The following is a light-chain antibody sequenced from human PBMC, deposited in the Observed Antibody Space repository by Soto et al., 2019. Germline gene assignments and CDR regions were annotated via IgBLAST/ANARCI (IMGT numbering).Light chain of an antibody. CDR1: QSIISY. Sequence: VKITQSPSSLSASVEDRVPITCRASQSIISYLNWYQQKPGKAPKPLIYVASSLQSGVPSRFSGSGSGTDFTLTISSLQPEDFATYYCQQSYSTLITFGQGTRLEIK. J-gene: IGKJ5*01. CDR3: QQSYSTLIT. CDR2: VAS. V-gene: IGKV1-39*01.